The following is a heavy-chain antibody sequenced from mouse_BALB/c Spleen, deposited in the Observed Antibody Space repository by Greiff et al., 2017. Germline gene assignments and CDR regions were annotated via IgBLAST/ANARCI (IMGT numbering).Heavy chain of an antibody. J-gene: IGHJ3*01. D-gene: IGHD1-1*01. Sequence: EVQGVESGGGLVKPGGSLKLSCAASGFTFSDYYMYWVRQTPEKRLEWVATISDGGSYTYYPDSVKGRFTIPRDNAKNNLYLQMSSLKSEDTAMYYCARDYYGSSYGFAYWGQGTLVTVSA. CDR3: ARDYYGSSYGFAY. CDR1: GFTFSDYY. V-gene: IGHV5-4*02. CDR2: ISDGGSYT.